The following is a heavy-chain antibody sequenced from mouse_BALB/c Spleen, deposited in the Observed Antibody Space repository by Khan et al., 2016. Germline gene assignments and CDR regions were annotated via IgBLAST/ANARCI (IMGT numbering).Heavy chain of an antibody. CDR1: GFTFSSYT. J-gene: IGHJ4*01. D-gene: IGHD2-14*01. V-gene: IGHV5-6-4*01. CDR3: TRYYRYDETMDY. Sequence: EVELVESGGGLVKPGGSLKLSCAASGFTFSSYTMSWVRQTPEKRLEWVATISSGGSYTYYPDSVKGRFTISRDNAKNTLYLQRSSLKSEDTAMYYCTRYYRYDETMDYWGQGTSVTVSS. CDR2: ISSGGSYT.